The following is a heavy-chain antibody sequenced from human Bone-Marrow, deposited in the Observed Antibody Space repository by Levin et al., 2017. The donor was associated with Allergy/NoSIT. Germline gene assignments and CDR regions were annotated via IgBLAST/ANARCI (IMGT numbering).Heavy chain of an antibody. D-gene: IGHD3-16*01. Sequence: PSETLSLTCTVSGGSVSGYYWSWIRQPPGKGLEWIGYIYYRGNTNYNPSLKSRLTMSVDTSRHPLSLALRSMTAADTAVYYCARDWKGGLRGDEALNAFDMWGQGTMVTVSS. V-gene: IGHV4-59*02. CDR3: ARDWKGGLRGDEALNAFDM. CDR1: GGSVSGYY. CDR2: IYYRGNT. J-gene: IGHJ3*02.